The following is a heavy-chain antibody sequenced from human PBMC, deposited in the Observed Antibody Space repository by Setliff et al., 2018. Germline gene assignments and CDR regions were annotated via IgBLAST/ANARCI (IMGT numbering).Heavy chain of an antibody. V-gene: IGHV3-7*01. Sequence: GGSLRLSCGASGFTYNNCWVSWVRQAPGKGLEWLASIDPDGSEKYYVDSVKGRFTISRDNAKNSLSLQMNSLRTEDTAVYYCFGAGTCSYWGQGTLVTVSS. J-gene: IGHJ4*02. CDR1: GFTYNNCW. CDR3: FGAGTCSY. CDR2: IDPDGSEK. D-gene: IGHD3-10*01.